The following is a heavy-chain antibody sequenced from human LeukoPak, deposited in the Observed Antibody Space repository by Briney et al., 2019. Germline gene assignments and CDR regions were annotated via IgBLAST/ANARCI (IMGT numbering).Heavy chain of an antibody. D-gene: IGHD3-10*01. CDR1: GFTFSHYG. V-gene: IGHV3-23*01. CDR3: AIDDDAIWFGELLAQD. Sequence: GGSLRLSCAASGFTFSHYGMTWVRQAPGKGLEWVSAISGSGGSTYYADSVKRRFTISRDNSKNTLYLQMNSLRAEDTAVYYCAIDDDAIWFGELLAQDWGQGTLVTVSS. CDR2: ISGSGGST. J-gene: IGHJ4*02.